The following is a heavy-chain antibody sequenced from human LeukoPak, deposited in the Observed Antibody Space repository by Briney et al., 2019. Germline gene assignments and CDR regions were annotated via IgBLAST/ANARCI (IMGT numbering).Heavy chain of an antibody. CDR1: GFPFTIYT. Sequence: PGGALRLSSAASGFPFTIYTLKWVRQAPGEGLEWVSSISSSSNYIYYADSVKGRFTISRDNAKNSLYLQMNSLRAEDTAVYYCARDYDGSGYFGYWGQGTLVTVSS. CDR3: ARDYDGSGYFGY. D-gene: IGHD3-22*01. CDR2: ISSSSNYI. J-gene: IGHJ4*02. V-gene: IGHV3-21*01.